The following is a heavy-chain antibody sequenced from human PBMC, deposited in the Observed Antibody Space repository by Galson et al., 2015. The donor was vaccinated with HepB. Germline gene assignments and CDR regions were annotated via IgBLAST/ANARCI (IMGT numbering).Heavy chain of an antibody. CDR2: ISYDGSNK. J-gene: IGHJ6*02. V-gene: IGHV3-30*04. Sequence: SLRLSCAASGFTFSSYAMHWVRQAPGKGLEWVAVISYDGSNKYYADSVKGRVTISRDNSKNTLYLQMNSLRAEDTSMYYCARDYASSWYFNHYSGMDVWGQGTTVTVS. CDR3: ARDYASSWYFNHYSGMDV. D-gene: IGHD6-13*01. CDR1: GFTFSSYA.